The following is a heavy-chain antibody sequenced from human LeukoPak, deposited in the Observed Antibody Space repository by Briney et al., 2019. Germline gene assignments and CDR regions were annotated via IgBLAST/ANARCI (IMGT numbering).Heavy chain of an antibody. J-gene: IGHJ3*02. CDR1: GGSFSGYY. Sequence: SETLSLTCAVYGGSFSGYYWSWIRQPAGKGLEWIGRIYTSGSTNYNPSLKSRVTMSVDTSKNQFSLKLSSVTAADTAVYYCARNTIFGVVIPFDAFDIWGQGTMVTVSS. V-gene: IGHV4-59*10. D-gene: IGHD3-3*01. CDR3: ARNTIFGVVIPFDAFDI. CDR2: IYTSGST.